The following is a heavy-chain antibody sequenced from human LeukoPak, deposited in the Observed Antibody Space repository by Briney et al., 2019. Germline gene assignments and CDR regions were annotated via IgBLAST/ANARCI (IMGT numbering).Heavy chain of an antibody. CDR2: ISSSSSYI. V-gene: IGHV3-21*01. D-gene: IGHD5-24*01. J-gene: IGHJ4*02. Sequence: GGSLRLSCAASGFTFSSYSMNWVRQAPGKGLEWVSSISSSSSYIYYADSVKGRFTISRDNAKNSLYLQMNSLRAEDTAVYYCARAFADGYNSSPFDYWGKGTLVTVSS. CDR3: ARAFADGYNSSPFDY. CDR1: GFTFSSYS.